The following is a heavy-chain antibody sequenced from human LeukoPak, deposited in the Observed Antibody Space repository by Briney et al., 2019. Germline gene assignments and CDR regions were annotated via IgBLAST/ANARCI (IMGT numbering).Heavy chain of an antibody. V-gene: IGHV3-11*04. D-gene: IGHD1-7*01. J-gene: IGHJ4*02. CDR3: SRDSHNWNCHGY. CDR2: MSPSGSTI. CDR1: AFTFSDYY. Sequence: GGSLRLSCAASAFTFSDYYMSWIRQAAGKGLEWLSYMSPSGSTIYHVDSVRGRFSISRDNAENSLYLQMDNLRPDDTAVYYCSRDSHNWNCHGYWGQRTLVTVSS.